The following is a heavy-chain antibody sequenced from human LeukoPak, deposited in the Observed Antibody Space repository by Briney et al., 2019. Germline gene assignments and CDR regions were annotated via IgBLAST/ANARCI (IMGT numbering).Heavy chain of an antibody. CDR1: GFTFSSYS. J-gene: IGHJ4*02. V-gene: IGHV3-21*01. D-gene: IGHD1-26*01. Sequence: GGSLRLSSAASGFTFSSYSMNRVRQAPGKGLEWVSFISSSSSYIYYADSVKGRFTISRDNAKNSLYLQMNSLRAEDTAVYYCARLGSYAVLDYWGQGTLVTVSS. CDR2: ISSSSSYI. CDR3: ARLGSYAVLDY.